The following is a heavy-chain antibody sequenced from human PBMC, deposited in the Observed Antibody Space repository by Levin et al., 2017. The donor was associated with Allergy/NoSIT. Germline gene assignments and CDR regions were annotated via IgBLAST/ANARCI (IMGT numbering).Heavy chain of an antibody. CDR2: ISHTGRS. J-gene: IGHJ4*02. CDR3: ARGHGVVAGLAEDQKDDY. V-gene: IGHV4-34*01. CDR1: GGSFSDYF. Sequence: PSETLSLTCAVYGGSFSDYFWTWVRQPPGKGLEWIGEISHTGRSDFNPSLKSRVSLSVDTSKNHFSLLQNSVTAADTAMYYCARGHGVVAGLAEDQKDDYWGQGTLVTVAS. D-gene: IGHD6-19*01.